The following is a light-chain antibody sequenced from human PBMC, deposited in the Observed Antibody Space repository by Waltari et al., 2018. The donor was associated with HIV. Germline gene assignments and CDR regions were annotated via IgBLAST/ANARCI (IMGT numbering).Light chain of an antibody. CDR3: SSNAGSNNYVV. V-gene: IGLV2-8*01. CDR1: SSDIGTYKY. Sequence: QSALTQPPSASGSPGQSVTISCTGTSSDIGTYKYVSWYQQHPGKAPKLMIYEVSKRPSGVPERFSGSKSANTASLTVSGLQAEDEAEYYCSSNAGSNNYVVFGGGTKLTVL. CDR2: EVS. J-gene: IGLJ2*01.